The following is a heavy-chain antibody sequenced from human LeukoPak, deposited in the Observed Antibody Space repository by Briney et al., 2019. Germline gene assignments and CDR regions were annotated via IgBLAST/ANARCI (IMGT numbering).Heavy chain of an antibody. Sequence: PGGSLRLSCAASGFTFSSYAMSWVRQAPGKGLEWVSVISGSGGSTYYADSVKGRFTLSRDNSKNTLYLQMNSLRAEDTAVYYCAKDLAYGDYFDYWGQGTLVTVSS. CDR2: ISGSGGST. CDR1: GFTFSSYA. CDR3: AKDLAYGDYFDY. V-gene: IGHV3-23*01. D-gene: IGHD4-17*01. J-gene: IGHJ4*02.